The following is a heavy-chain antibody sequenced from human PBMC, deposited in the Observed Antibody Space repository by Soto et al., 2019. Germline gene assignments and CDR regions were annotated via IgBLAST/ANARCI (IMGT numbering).Heavy chain of an antibody. CDR2: IRSKAYGGTT. CDR3: TRAAPAAISVGNWFDP. Sequence: GGSLRLSCTASGFTFGDYAMSWVRQAPGKGLEWVGFIRSKAYGGTTEYAASVKGRFTISRDDSKSIAYLQMNSLKTEDTAVYYCTRAAPAAISVGNWFDPWGQGTLVTVSS. CDR1: GFTFGDYA. J-gene: IGHJ5*02. D-gene: IGHD2-2*02. V-gene: IGHV3-49*04.